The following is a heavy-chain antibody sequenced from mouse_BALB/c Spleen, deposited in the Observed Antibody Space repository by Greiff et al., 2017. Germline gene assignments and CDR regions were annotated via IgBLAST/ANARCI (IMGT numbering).Heavy chain of an antibody. CDR1: GFTFSSYA. V-gene: IGHV5-9-4*01. CDR3: ARDRGDYEAMDY. J-gene: IGHJ4*01. D-gene: IGHD3-1*01. CDR2: ISSGGSYT. Sequence: EVQGVESGGGLVKPGGSLKLSCAASGFTFSSYAMSWVRQSPEKRLEWVAEISSGGSYTYYPDTVTGRFTISRDNAKNTLYLEMSSLRSEDTAMYYCARDRGDYEAMDYWGQGTSVTVSS.